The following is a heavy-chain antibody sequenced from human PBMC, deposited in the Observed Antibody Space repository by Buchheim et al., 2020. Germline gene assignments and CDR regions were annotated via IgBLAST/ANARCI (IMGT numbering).Heavy chain of an antibody. CDR1: GGSISSGGYY. CDR3: ARGIVPAAIDVISDNWFDP. CDR2: IYYRGST. Sequence: QVQLQESGPGLVKPSQTLSLTCTVSGGSISSGGYYWSWIRQHPGKGLEWIGYIYYRGSTYYNPSLKSRVTISVDTSKNQFSLKLSSVTAADTAVYYCARGIVPAAIDVISDNWFDPWGQGTL. V-gene: IGHV4-31*03. D-gene: IGHD2-2*01. J-gene: IGHJ5*02.